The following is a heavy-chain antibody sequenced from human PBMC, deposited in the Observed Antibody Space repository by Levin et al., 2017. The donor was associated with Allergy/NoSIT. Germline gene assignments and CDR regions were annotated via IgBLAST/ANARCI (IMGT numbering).Heavy chain of an antibody. D-gene: IGHD3-16*01. CDR2: IDPSDSYT. CDR1: GYSFTNNW. V-gene: IGHV5-10-1*01. CDR3: ARNLRLGEVDY. Sequence: PGGSLRLSCKGSGYSFTNNWINWVRQMPGKGLEWMGRIDPSDSYTRYSPSFQGHVTISSDKSISTAFLQWSSLKASDTAMYYCARNLRLGEVDYWGQGTLVTVSS. J-gene: IGHJ4*02.